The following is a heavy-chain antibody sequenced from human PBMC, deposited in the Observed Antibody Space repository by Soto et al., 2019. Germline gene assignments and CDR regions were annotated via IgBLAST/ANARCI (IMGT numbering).Heavy chain of an antibody. CDR2: IDPSDSYT. D-gene: IGHD6-19*01. V-gene: IGHV5-10-1*01. CDR1: GYSFTSYW. CDR3: ARLRSGWYYYYYGMDV. J-gene: IGHJ6*02. Sequence: ESLKISCKGSGYSFTSYWISWVRQMPGKGLEWMGRIDPSDSYTNYSPSFQGHVTISADKSISTAYLQWSSLKASDTAMYYCARLRSGWYYYYYGMDVWGQGTTVTVS.